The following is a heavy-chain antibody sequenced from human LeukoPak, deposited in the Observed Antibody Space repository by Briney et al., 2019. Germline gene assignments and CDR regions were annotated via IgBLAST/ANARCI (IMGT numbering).Heavy chain of an antibody. CDR2: IYYSGST. V-gene: IGHV4-59*08. D-gene: IGHD4-17*01. CDR3: ARSATVIAAGGFDI. J-gene: IGHJ3*02. Sequence: SETLSLTCSVSGGSISSYYWSWIRQPPGKGLEWIGYIYYSGSTNYNPSLKSRVTISVDTSRNQFSLKLTSVIAADTAVYYCARSATVIAAGGFDIWGQGTMVTVSS. CDR1: GGSISSYY.